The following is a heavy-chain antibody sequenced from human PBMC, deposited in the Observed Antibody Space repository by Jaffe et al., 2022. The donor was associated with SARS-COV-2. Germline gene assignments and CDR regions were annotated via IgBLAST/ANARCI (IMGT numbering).Heavy chain of an antibody. J-gene: IGHJ5*02. V-gene: IGHV3-33*01. D-gene: IGHD2-2*01. CDR2: IWYDGSNK. CDR1: GFTFSSYG. Sequence: QVQLVESGGGVVQPGRSLRLSCAASGFTFSSYGMHWVRQAPGKGLEWVAVIWYDGSNKYYADSVKGRFTISRDNSKNTLYLQMNSLRAEDTAVYYCARVGVPAASMMNWFDPWGQGTLVTVSS. CDR3: ARVGVPAASMMNWFDP.